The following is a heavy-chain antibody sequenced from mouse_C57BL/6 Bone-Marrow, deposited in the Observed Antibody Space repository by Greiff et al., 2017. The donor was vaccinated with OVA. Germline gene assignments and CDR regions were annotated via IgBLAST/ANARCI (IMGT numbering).Heavy chain of an antibody. Sequence: QVQLQQSGAELARPGASVKLSCKASGYTFTSYGISWVKQRTGQGLEWIGEIYPRSGNTYYNEKFKGKATLTADKSSSTAYMELRSLTSEDSAVYFCARDATTVVAPYAMDYWGQGTSVTVSS. V-gene: IGHV1-81*01. CDR1: GYTFTSYG. D-gene: IGHD1-1*01. CDR2: IYPRSGNT. CDR3: ARDATTVVAPYAMDY. J-gene: IGHJ4*01.